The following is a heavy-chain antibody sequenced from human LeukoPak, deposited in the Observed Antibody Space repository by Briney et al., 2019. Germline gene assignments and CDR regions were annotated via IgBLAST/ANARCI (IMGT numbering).Heavy chain of an antibody. V-gene: IGHV4-34*01. J-gene: IGHJ4*02. CDR1: GGSFSGNY. CDR2: INHSGST. D-gene: IGHD2-15*01. Sequence: SETLSLTCAVYGGSFSGNYWSWIRQPPGKGLEWIGEINHSGSTNYNPSLKSRVTISVDTSKNHFSLKLSSVTAADTAVYYCANGVVVAASYYFDYWGQGTLVTVSS. CDR3: ANGVVVAASYYFDY.